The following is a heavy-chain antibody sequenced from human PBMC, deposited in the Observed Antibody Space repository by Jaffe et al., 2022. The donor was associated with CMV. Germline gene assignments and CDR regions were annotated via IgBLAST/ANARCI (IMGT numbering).Heavy chain of an antibody. CDR2: ISGSSEHI. J-gene: IGHJ4*02. CDR1: GFTFSSYS. CDR3: ARFETGAYTSSASHEY. D-gene: IGHD6-13*01. Sequence: EVQLVESGGGLIKPGGSLRLSCAGSGFTFSSYSMNWVRQAPGKGLEWVSSISGSSEHIIYADSMEGRVTISRDNAKNSLYLQMTSLRVEDTAMYYCARFETGAYTSSASHEYWGQGTLVTVSS. V-gene: IGHV3-21*04.